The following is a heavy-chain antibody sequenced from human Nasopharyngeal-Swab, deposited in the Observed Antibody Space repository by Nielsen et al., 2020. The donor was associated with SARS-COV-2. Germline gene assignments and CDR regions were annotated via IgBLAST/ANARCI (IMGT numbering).Heavy chain of an antibody. V-gene: IGHV4-31*02. D-gene: IGHD6-13*01. J-gene: IGHJ6*02. Sequence: WIRQPPGKGLEWIGYIYYTGSTYCNPSLKSRVTISVDTSKNQFSLKLTSVTAADTAVDYCARYPSSSWSSYGMDVWGQGATVTVSS. CDR2: IYYTGST. CDR3: ARYPSSSWSSYGMDV.